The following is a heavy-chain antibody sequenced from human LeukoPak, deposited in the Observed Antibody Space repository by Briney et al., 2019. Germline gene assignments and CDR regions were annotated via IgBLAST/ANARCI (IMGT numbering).Heavy chain of an antibody. Sequence: KPSETLSLTCTVSGGSISSDYWSWLRQPPGKGLEWIGYIYYSGSTNHNPSLNSRVTISVDTSKNQFSLKLSSVTAADTAVYYCARQVVPAAGYYYYYMDDWGKGTTVTVSS. CDR1: GGSISSDY. J-gene: IGHJ6*03. CDR2: IYYSGST. D-gene: IGHD2-2*01. CDR3: ARQVVPAAGYYYYYMDD. V-gene: IGHV4-59*01.